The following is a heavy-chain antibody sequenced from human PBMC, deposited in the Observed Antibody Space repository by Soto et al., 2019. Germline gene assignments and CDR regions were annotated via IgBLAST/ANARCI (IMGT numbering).Heavy chain of an antibody. Sequence: QVQLVESGGGVVQPGRSLRLSCAASGFTFSSYAMHWVRQAPGKGLEWVAVISYDGSNKYYADSVKGRFTISRDNSKNTLYLQMKSLRAEDTAVYYCARAPLWGTGMVPWYFDLWGRGTLVTVSS. CDR2: ISYDGSNK. CDR3: ARAPLWGTGMVPWYFDL. CDR1: GFTFSSYA. V-gene: IGHV3-30-3*01. J-gene: IGHJ2*01. D-gene: IGHD5-18*01.